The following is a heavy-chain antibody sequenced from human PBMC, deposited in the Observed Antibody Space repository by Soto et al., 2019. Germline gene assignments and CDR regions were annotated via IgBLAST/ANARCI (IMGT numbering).Heavy chain of an antibody. CDR3: ARGYCSGTSCYAANYYYYMDV. D-gene: IGHD2-2*01. J-gene: IGHJ6*03. Sequence: GASVKVSCKASGYTFTGYYIHWVRQAPGQGLEWIGWINPESGGTHYAQNFQGWVTMARDTSISTAYMELSRLKSDDTAVYYCARGYCSGTSCYAANYYYYMDVWGTGTTVTVSS. V-gene: IGHV1-2*04. CDR2: INPESGGT. CDR1: GYTFTGYY.